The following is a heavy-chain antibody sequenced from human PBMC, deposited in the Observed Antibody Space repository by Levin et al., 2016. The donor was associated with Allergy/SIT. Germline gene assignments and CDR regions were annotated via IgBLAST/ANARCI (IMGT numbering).Heavy chain of an antibody. CDR2: ISSSGSTI. J-gene: IGHJ4*02. D-gene: IGHD3-10*01. Sequence: WIRQPPGKGLEWVSYISSSGSTIYYADSVKGRFTISRDNAKNSLYLQMNSLRAEDTAVYYCARGNSYYYGSGSYPMYDWGQGTLVTVSS. V-gene: IGHV3-48*03. CDR3: ARGNSYYYGSGSYPMYD.